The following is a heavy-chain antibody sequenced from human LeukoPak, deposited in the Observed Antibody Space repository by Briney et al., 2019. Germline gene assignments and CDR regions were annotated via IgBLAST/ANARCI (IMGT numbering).Heavy chain of an antibody. V-gene: IGHV4-4*07. CDR3: ARDEVVVVPAAMVDYYYYYYMDV. D-gene: IGHD2-2*01. Sequence: SETLSLTCTVSGGSISSYYWSWIRQPAGKGLEWIGRIYTSGSTNYNPSLKSRVTMSVDTSKNQFSLKLSSVTAADTAVYYFARDEVVVVPAAMVDYYYYYYMDVWGKGTTVTVSS. CDR1: GGSISSYY. CDR2: IYTSGST. J-gene: IGHJ6*03.